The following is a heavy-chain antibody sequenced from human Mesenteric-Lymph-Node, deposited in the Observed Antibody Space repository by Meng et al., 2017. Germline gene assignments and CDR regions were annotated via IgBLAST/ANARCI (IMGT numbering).Heavy chain of an antibody. CDR3: ARDFGRYYDSSGHDAFDI. CDR1: GYTFTSYY. V-gene: IGHV1-46*01. Sequence: ASVKVSCKASGYTFTSYYMHWVRQAPGQGLEWMGIINPSGGSTSYAQKFQGRVTMTRDTSTSTVYMELSSLRSEDTAVYYCARDFGRYYDSSGHDAFDIWGQGTMVNVSS. D-gene: IGHD3-22*01. J-gene: IGHJ3*02. CDR2: INPSGGST.